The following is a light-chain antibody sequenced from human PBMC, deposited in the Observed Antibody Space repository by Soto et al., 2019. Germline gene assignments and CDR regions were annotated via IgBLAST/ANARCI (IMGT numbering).Light chain of an antibody. CDR3: QQYNSWPRT. CDR1: QSVGSS. CDR2: TTF. V-gene: IGKV3-15*01. Sequence: EVMMTQSPATLSVSPWERATFSCRASQSVGSSLAWYQQKPGQAPSLLIYTTFTRAAGVPARFSGSGSGTQFTLTINSLQTEDFGLYYCQQYNSWPRTFGQGTKVDIK. J-gene: IGKJ1*01.